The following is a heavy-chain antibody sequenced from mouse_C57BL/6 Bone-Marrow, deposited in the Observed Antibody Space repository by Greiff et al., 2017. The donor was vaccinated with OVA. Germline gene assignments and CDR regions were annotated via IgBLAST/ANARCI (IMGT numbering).Heavy chain of an antibody. CDR1: GYTFTSYW. Sequence: QVQLQQPGAELVKPGASVKMSCKASGYTFTSYWITWVKQRPGQGLEWIGDIYPGSGSTNYNEKFKSKATLTVDTSSSTAYMQLSSLTSEDSAVYYCAREALYDGYFYAMDDWGQGTSVTVSS. CDR2: IYPGSGST. V-gene: IGHV1-55*01. J-gene: IGHJ4*01. D-gene: IGHD2-3*01. CDR3: AREALYDGYFYAMDD.